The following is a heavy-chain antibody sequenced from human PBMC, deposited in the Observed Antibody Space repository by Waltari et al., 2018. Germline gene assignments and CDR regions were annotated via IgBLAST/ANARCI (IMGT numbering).Heavy chain of an antibody. Sequence: HVQLVNSGAAYKKPGAPVKVSHKASGYIFTNYPMNCVRPAPDHGPDRVGQDHGQGIERLGDIKTKSGNPTYAQGFRGRFVVSLDTSVSTASLQISSLRAEDTAVYYCARGIQLWGRGSSYFDNWGQGTLVTVSS. CDR3: ARGIQLWGRGSSYFDN. V-gene: IGHV7-4-1*02. D-gene: IGHD3-16*01. CDR2: IKTKSGNP. J-gene: IGHJ4*02. CDR1: GYIFTNYP.